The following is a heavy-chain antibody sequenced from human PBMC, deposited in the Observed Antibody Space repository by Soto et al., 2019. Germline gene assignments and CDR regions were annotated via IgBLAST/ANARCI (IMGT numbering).Heavy chain of an antibody. CDR1: EYSFTSYW. CDR2: IYPGDSDT. D-gene: IGHD6-19*01. CDR3: ARIIAVAGTWYYYYYGMDV. V-gene: IGHV5-51*01. Sequence: PGESLKISCKGSEYSFTSYWIGWVRQMPGKGLEWMGIIYPGDSDTRYSPSFQGQVTISADKSISTAYLQWSSLKASDTAMYYCARIIAVAGTWYYYYYGMDVWGQGTTVTVSS. J-gene: IGHJ6*02.